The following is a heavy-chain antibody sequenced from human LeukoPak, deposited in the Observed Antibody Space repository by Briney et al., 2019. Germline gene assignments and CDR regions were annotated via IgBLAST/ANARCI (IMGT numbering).Heavy chain of an antibody. CDR3: ARVEQWLAPFDY. V-gene: IGHV3-30-3*01. Sequence: GGSLRLSCAASGFTFSSYAMHRGRQAPGKGLEWVAVISYDGSNKYYADSGKGRFTISRDNSKNTLYLQMNSLRAEDTAVYYCARVEQWLAPFDYWGQGTLVTVSS. CDR1: GFTFSSYA. CDR2: ISYDGSNK. D-gene: IGHD6-19*01. J-gene: IGHJ4*02.